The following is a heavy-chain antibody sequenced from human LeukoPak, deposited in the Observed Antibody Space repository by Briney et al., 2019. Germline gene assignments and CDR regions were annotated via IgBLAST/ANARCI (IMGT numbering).Heavy chain of an antibody. CDR3: ARGYCSSTSCTNDY. Sequence: PGGSLRLSCVASGFSLSTYDMYWVRQAPGKGLEYVSAITSNGGTTYYANSVKGRFTISRDNSKNTLYLQMSSLRAEDMAVYYCARGYCSSTSCTNDYWGQGTLVTVSS. CDR1: GFSLSTYD. J-gene: IGHJ4*02. V-gene: IGHV3-64*01. D-gene: IGHD2-2*01. CDR2: ITSNGGTT.